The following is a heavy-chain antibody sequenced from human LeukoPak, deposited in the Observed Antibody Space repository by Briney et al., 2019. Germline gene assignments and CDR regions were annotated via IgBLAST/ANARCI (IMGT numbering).Heavy chain of an antibody. CDR2: ISAYNANT. J-gene: IGHJ3*02. V-gene: IGHV1-18*01. CDR3: AREHEDYDAFDI. Sequence: GAPVKPSCKASGSTFTRYGISWVRQAPGHGREWMGWISAYNANTNYAQKLQGRVTMTTDTSTSTAYMELRSLRSDDTAVYCCAREHEDYDAFDIWGQGTMVTVSS. D-gene: IGHD2-15*01. CDR1: GSTFTRYG.